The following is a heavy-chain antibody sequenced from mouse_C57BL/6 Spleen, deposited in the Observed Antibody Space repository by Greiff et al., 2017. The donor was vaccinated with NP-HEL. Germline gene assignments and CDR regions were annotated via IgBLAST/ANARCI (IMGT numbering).Heavy chain of an antibody. V-gene: IGHV2-5*01. CDR2: IWRGGST. Sequence: QVQLQQSGPGLVQPSQSLSITCTVSGFSFTSYGVHWVRQSPGKGLEWLGVIWRGGSTDYNAAFMSRLSITKENSMSQVFFKMNSLQADDTAIYYCAKTLSLAASYAMDYWGQGTSVTVSS. CDR1: GFSFTSYG. D-gene: IGHD1-1*01. CDR3: AKTLSLAASYAMDY. J-gene: IGHJ4*01.